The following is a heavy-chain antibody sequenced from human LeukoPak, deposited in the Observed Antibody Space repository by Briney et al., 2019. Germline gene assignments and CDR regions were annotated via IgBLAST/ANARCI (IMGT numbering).Heavy chain of an antibody. CDR2: ISGSGGST. J-gene: IGHJ3*02. D-gene: IGHD6-19*01. CDR1: GFTFSSYA. CDR3: AKALPIAVARDAFDI. Sequence: GGSLRLSCAASGFTFSSYAMSWVRQAPGKGLEGVSAISGSGGSTYSADSVKGRFTISRDNSKNTLYLQMNTLGAEDTAVYYCAKALPIAVARDAFDIWGQGTMVTVSS. V-gene: IGHV3-23*01.